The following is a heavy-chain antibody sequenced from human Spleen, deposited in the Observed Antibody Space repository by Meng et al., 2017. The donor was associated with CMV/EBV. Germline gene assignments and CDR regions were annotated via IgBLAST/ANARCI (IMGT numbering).Heavy chain of an antibody. CDR2: IYYSGST. CDR3: ARAYYDSTGSHYGLDV. V-gene: IGHV4-59*01. CDR1: GGSISSYY. J-gene: IGHJ6*02. Sequence: GSLRLSCTVSGGSISSYYWSWIRQPPGKGLEWIGYIYYSGSTNYNPSLKSRVTISVDTSKNQFSLKLSSVTAADTAVYYCARAYYDSTGSHYGLDVWGHGTTVTVSS. D-gene: IGHD3-22*01.